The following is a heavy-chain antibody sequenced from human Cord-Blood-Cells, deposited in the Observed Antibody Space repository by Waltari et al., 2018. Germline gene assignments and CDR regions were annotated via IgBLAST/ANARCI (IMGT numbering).Heavy chain of an antibody. Sequence: EVQLVESGGGLIQPGGSLRLSCAASGFTVSSNYMSWVRQAPGKGLEWGSVIYSGGSTYYADSVKGRFTISRDNSKNTLYLQMNSLRAEDTAVYYCARDWAYCSGGSCYFDYWGQGTLVTVSS. CDR3: ARDWAYCSGGSCYFDY. V-gene: IGHV3-53*01. D-gene: IGHD2-15*01. J-gene: IGHJ4*02. CDR1: GFTVSSNY. CDR2: IYSGGST.